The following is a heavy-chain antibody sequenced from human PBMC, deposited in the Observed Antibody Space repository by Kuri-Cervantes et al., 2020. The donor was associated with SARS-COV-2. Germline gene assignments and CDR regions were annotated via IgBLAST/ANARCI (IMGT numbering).Heavy chain of an antibody. CDR2: IKQDGSEK. CDR1: GFTFSSYW. J-gene: IGHJ4*02. V-gene: IGHV3-7*01. Sequence: GGSLRLSCAASGFTFSSYWMSWVRQAPGKGLEWVANIKQDGSEKYYVDSVKGRFTISRDNAKNSLYLQMNSLRAEDTAVYYCARDGDYSNYVNFDYWGLGTLVTVSS. D-gene: IGHD4-11*01. CDR3: ARDGDYSNYVNFDY.